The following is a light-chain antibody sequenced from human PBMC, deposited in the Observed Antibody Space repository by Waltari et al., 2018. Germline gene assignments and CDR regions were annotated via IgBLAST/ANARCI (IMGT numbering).Light chain of an antibody. Sequence: QSVLTQPSSVSGAPGQRVTISCNGSTSNIGATYDVHWYQQIPGTVPRFLISGDSNRPAGVPDRFSASKSGTSASLGIADLHVEDEADYYCHSYDSSLSSWLFGGGTKLTVL. CDR3: HSYDSSLSSWL. V-gene: IGLV1-40*01. CDR2: GDS. J-gene: IGLJ3*02. CDR1: TSNIGATYD.